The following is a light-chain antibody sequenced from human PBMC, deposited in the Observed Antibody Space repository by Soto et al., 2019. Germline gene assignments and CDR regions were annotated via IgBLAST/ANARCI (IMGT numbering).Light chain of an antibody. Sequence: EIVMTQSPATLSLSTGERATLSCRASQSVSSNLAWYQQKPGQAPRLLIYGASTRATGIPARFSGSGSGTEFTLTISSLQSEDFAVYYCQQYNNWPPATFGQGTKVDI. J-gene: IGKJ1*01. V-gene: IGKV3-15*01. CDR2: GAS. CDR1: QSVSSN. CDR3: QQYNNWPPAT.